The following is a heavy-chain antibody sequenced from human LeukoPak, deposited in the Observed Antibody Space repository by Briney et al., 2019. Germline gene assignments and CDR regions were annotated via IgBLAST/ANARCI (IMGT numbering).Heavy chain of an antibody. D-gene: IGHD3-10*01. CDR2: INPNSGGT. Sequence: GASVKVSCKASGYTFTGYYMHWVRQAPAQGLEWMGWINPNSGGTNYAQKFQGRVTMTRDTSISTAYMELSRLRSDDTAVYYCARGPRITMVRGVINWFDPWGQGTLVTVSS. CDR3: ARGPRITMVRGVINWFDP. J-gene: IGHJ5*02. V-gene: IGHV1-2*02. CDR1: GYTFTGYY.